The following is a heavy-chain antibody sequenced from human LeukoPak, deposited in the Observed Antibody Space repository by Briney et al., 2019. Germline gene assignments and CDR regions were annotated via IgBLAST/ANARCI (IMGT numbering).Heavy chain of an antibody. CDR3: ARGGWSAFDI. CDR1: GGSISSYY. D-gene: IGHD3-10*01. V-gene: IGHV4-59*01. CDR2: IYYSGTT. J-gene: IGHJ3*02. Sequence: SETLSLTCTVSGGSISSYYWSWIRQPPGKGLEWIGYIYYSGTTNYNPYLKSRATISVDTSKNQFSMKLRSVTAADTAVYYCARGGWSAFDIWGQGTMVTVSS.